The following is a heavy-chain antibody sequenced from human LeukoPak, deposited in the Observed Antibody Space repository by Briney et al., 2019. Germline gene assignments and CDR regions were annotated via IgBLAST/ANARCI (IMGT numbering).Heavy chain of an antibody. CDR3: ARDLGWLRMATIPDY. CDR2: IIPMFGPA. CDR1: GGTFSSYA. J-gene: IGHJ4*02. V-gene: IGHV1-69*13. Sequence: ASVKVSCKASGGTFSSYAITWVRQAPGQGLEWMGGIIPMFGPANYAQKFQGRVTITADESTSTAYMELSSLRSDDTAVYYCARDLGWLRMATIPDYWGQGTLVTVSS. D-gene: IGHD5-24*01.